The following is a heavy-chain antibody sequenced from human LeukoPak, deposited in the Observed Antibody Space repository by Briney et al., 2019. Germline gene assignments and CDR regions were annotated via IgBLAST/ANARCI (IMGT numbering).Heavy chain of an antibody. J-gene: IGHJ4*02. D-gene: IGHD3-10*01. V-gene: IGHV4-38-2*01. CDR1: GYSISSGYY. CDR2: IYHSGST. Sequence: SSETLSLTCAVSGYSISSGYYWGWIRQPPGKGLEWIGSIYHSGSTYYNPSLKSRVTISVDTSKNQFSLKLSSVTAEDTAVYYCSRKRWFGELFLFDYWGQGTLVTVSS. CDR3: SRKRWFGELFLFDY.